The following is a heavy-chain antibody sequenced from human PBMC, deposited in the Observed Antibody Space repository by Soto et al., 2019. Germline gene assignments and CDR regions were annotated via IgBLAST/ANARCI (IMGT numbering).Heavy chain of an antibody. D-gene: IGHD5-18*01. V-gene: IGHV4-34*01. Sequence: SETLSLTCAVYGGSFSGYYWSWIREPPGKGLEWIGEINHSGSTNYNPSLKSRVTISVDTSKNQFSLKLSSVTAADTAVYYCARGDTAMAFDYWGQGTLVTVSS. J-gene: IGHJ4*02. CDR1: GGSFSGYY. CDR3: ARGDTAMAFDY. CDR2: INHSGST.